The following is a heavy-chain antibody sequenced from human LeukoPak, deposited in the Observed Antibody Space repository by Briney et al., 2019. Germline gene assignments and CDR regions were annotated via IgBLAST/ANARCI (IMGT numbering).Heavy chain of an antibody. D-gene: IGHD5-12*01. CDR2: IYYSGST. Sequence: PSETLSLTCTVSGGSISSYYWSWIRQPPGKGLEWIGYIYYSGSTNYNPSLKSRVTISVDTFKNQFSLKLSSVTAADTAVYYCARAQGTVAIDYWGQGTLVTVSS. J-gene: IGHJ4*02. CDR3: ARAQGTVAIDY. CDR1: GGSISSYY. V-gene: IGHV4-59*08.